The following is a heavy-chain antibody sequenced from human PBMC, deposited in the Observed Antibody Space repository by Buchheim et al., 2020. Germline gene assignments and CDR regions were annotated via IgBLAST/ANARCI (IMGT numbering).Heavy chain of an antibody. CDR1: GFTFSSYG. V-gene: IGHV3-33*06. CDR2: IWYDGSNT. Sequence: QVQLVESGGGVVQPGRSLRLSCAASGFTFSSYGMHWVRQAPGKGLEWVAVIWYDGSNTYYADSVKGRFTISRDNSKNTLYLQMNSLRAEDTAVYYCAKYLEQWLVGGMDVWGQGTT. CDR3: AKYLEQWLVGGMDV. D-gene: IGHD6-19*01. J-gene: IGHJ6*02.